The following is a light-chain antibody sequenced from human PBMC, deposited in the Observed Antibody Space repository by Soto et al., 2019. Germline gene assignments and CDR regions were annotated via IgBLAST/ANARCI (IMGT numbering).Light chain of an antibody. V-gene: IGKV1-5*03. J-gene: IGKJ1*01. CDR3: QQYQTWT. CDR1: QTISRW. CDR2: RAS. Sequence: DIQMTQSPLTLSVSVGDRVTITCRASQTISRWLAWYQQKPGKAPKLLIYRASSLESGVPSRFSGSGSGTEFTLTISSLQSDDSATYYCQQYQTWTFGQGTKVEIK.